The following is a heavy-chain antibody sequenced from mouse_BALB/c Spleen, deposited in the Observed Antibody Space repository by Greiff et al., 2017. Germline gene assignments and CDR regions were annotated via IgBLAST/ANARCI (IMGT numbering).Heavy chain of an antibody. V-gene: IGHV2-9*02. D-gene: IGHD1-2*01. J-gene: IGHJ4*01. CDR2: IWAGGST. Sequence: VQRVESGPGLVAPSQSLSITCTVSGFSLTSYGVHWVRQPPGKGLEWLGVIWAGGSTNYNSALMSRLSISKDNSKSQVFLKMNSLQTDDTAMYYCARDRRLPAYYAMDYWGQGTSVTVSS. CDR1: GFSLTSYG. CDR3: ARDRRLPAYYAMDY.